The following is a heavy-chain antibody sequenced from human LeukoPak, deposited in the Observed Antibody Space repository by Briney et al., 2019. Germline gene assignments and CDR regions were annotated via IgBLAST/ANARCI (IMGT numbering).Heavy chain of an antibody. V-gene: IGHV4-34*01. CDR2: INHSGST. J-gene: IGHJ6*02. CDR1: GGSFSGYY. D-gene: IGHD5-18*01. CDR3: ARGEYSRYGYSGYYYGMDV. Sequence: SETLSLTCAAYGGSFSGYYWSWIRQPPGKGLEWIGEINHSGSTNYNPSLKSRVTISVDTSKNQFSLKLSSVTAADTAVYYCARGEYSRYGYSGYYYGMDVWGQGTTVTVSS.